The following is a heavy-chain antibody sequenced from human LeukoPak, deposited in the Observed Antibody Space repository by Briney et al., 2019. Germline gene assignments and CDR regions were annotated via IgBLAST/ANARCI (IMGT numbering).Heavy chain of an antibody. CDR2: INHSGST. V-gene: IGHV4-34*01. Sequence: SETLSLTCAVSGGPFSGYYWGWIRQPPGKGLEWIGEINHSGSTNYNPSLKSRVTISVDTSKNQFSLKLSSVTAADTAVYYCARVIVATKGAYYYYYYMDVWGKGTTVTISS. D-gene: IGHD5-12*01. CDR1: GGPFSGYY. J-gene: IGHJ6*03. CDR3: ARVIVATKGAYYYYYYMDV.